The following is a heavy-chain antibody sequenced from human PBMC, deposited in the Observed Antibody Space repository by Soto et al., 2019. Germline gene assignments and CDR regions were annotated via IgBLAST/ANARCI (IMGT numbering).Heavy chain of an antibody. D-gene: IGHD2-15*01. CDR2: ISGSGGST. V-gene: IGHV3-23*01. Sequence: HPGGSLRLSCAASGFTFSSYAMSWVRQAPGKGLEWVSAISGSGGSTYYADSVKGRFTISRDNSKNTLYLQMNSLRAEDTAVYYCAKDPTPYTSHRFDPWGQGTLVTVSS. J-gene: IGHJ5*02. CDR1: GFTFSSYA. CDR3: AKDPTPYTSHRFDP.